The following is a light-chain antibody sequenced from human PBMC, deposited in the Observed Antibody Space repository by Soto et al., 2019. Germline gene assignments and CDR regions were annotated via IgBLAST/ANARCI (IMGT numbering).Light chain of an antibody. J-gene: IGLJ2*01. CDR2: LNIDGSH. CDR3: QTWGTGIQV. V-gene: IGLV4-69*02. CDR1: SGHSSYV. Sequence: QSVLTQSPSASASLGASVKLTCTLSSGHSSYVIAWHQQQPEKGPRYLMKLNIDGSHSKGDGIPDRFSGSSSGAERYLTISSLQSEDEADYYCQTWGTGIQVFGGGTQLTVL.